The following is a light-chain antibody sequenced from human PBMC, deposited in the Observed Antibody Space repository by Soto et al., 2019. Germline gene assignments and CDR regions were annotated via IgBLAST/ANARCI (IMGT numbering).Light chain of an antibody. Sequence: EIVMTQSPATLSVSPGERATLSCRASQSVSSNLAWYQQKPGQAPRLLIYSASTRATGIPARFSGSGSRTEFTLTISSLQSEDFAVYYCQKYNSAPLTFGGGTKVEIK. CDR1: QSVSSN. CDR3: QKYNSAPLT. J-gene: IGKJ4*01. CDR2: SAS. V-gene: IGKV3-15*01.